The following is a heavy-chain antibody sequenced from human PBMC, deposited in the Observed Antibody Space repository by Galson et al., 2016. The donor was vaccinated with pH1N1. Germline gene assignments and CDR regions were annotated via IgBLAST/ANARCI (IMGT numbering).Heavy chain of an antibody. D-gene: IGHD2-21*01. CDR2: IFYTGTT. V-gene: IGHV4-39*01. Sequence: LSLTCTVSGGSISTSSYYWGWLRQPPGKGLEWIGTIFYTGTTSYTPSLMGRVSISIDTSKNQFSLNLTSLSAPDTAVYYCARPVAPHYGGFYKPDAFDIWGQGTMVTVSS. J-gene: IGHJ3*02. CDR1: GGSISTSSYY. CDR3: ARPVAPHYGGFYKPDAFDI.